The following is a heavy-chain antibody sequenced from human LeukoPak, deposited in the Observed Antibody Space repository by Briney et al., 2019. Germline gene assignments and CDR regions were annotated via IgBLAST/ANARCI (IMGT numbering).Heavy chain of an antibody. CDR2: IYYSGST. Sequence: PSETLSLTCTVSGGSISSGGYSWSWIRQHPGKGLEWIGYIYYSGSTYYNPSLKSRVTISVDTSKNQFSLKLSSVTAADTAVYYCARDRHDYGDDPRVYYYYGMDVWGQGTTVTVSS. CDR3: ARDRHDYGDDPRVYYYYGMDV. V-gene: IGHV4-31*03. J-gene: IGHJ6*02. CDR1: GGSISSGGYS. D-gene: IGHD4-17*01.